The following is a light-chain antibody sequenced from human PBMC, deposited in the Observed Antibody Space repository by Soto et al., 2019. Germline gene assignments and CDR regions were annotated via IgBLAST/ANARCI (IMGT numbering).Light chain of an antibody. Sequence: EIVMTQSPLSLSVTPGEPASISCRSSQSLLHSNGYSYLDWYLQKPGQSPQLLIYLGSNRASGVLDRFSDSGSGTDFTLRISRVEAEDVGVYYCMQVLQSLYSFGQGTKLEIK. CDR1: QSLLHSNGYSY. V-gene: IGKV2-28*01. J-gene: IGKJ2*03. CDR3: MQVLQSLYS. CDR2: LGS.